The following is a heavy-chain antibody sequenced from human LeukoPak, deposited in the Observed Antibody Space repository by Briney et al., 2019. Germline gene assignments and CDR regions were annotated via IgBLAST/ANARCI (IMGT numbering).Heavy chain of an antibody. J-gene: IGHJ4*02. V-gene: IGHV3-21*01. CDR2: IYLSSSSI. Sequence: GGSLRLSCAACGFTFSSYTMNWVRQAPGKGLEWVSSIYLSSSSIYSADSLKGRFTISRHNAKNSLFLQMNSLRAEDTTVYDCARQGGSGQLDYWGQGTLVTVSS. D-gene: IGHD2-15*01. CDR3: ARQGGSGQLDY. CDR1: GFTFSSYT.